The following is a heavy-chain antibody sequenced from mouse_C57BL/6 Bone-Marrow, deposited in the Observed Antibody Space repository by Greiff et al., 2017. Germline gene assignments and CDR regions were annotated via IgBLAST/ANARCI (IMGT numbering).Heavy chain of an antibody. V-gene: IGHV3-6*01. CDR1: GYSITSGYY. D-gene: IGHD1-1*01. J-gene: IGHJ1*03. CDR2: ISYDGSN. CDR3: ARDLLHITTGSFWYFDV. Sequence: VQLQQSGPGLVKPSQSLSLTCSVTGYSITSGYYWNWIRQFPGNKLEWMGYISYDGSNNYNPSLKNRISITRDTSKNQFFLKLNSVTTEDTATYYCARDLLHITTGSFWYFDVWGTGTTVTVSS.